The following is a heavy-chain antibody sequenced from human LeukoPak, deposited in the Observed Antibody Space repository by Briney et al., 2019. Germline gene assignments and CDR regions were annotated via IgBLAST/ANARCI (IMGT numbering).Heavy chain of an antibody. V-gene: IGHV3-30*02. CDR1: RFTFNNYG. D-gene: IGHD3-10*01. Sequence: PGGSLRLSCAASRFTFNNYGMHWVRQAPGKGLEWVAFIRFDGSNKYYADSVKGRFTISRDNSKNTLYLQMNSLRAEDTAVYYCAKGPRYYYGSGSFLFYYYYMDVWGKGTTVTISS. CDR3: AKGPRYYYGSGSFLFYYYYMDV. CDR2: IRFDGSNK. J-gene: IGHJ6*03.